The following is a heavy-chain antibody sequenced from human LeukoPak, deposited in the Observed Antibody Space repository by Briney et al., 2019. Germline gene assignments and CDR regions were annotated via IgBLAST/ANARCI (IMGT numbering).Heavy chain of an antibody. Sequence: SETLSLTCAVYGGSFSGYYWSWIRQPPGKGLDWIGEINHSGSTNYNPSLKSRVTISVDTSKNQFSLKLSSVTAADTAVYYCARGQDCSSTSCYFDYYYYYMDVWGKGTTVTVSS. CDR2: INHSGST. CDR1: GGSFSGYY. CDR3: ARGQDCSSTSCYFDYYYYYMDV. D-gene: IGHD2-2*01. J-gene: IGHJ6*03. V-gene: IGHV4-34*01.